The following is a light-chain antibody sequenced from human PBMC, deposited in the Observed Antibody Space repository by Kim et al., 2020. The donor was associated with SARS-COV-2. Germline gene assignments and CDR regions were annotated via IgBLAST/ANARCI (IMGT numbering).Light chain of an antibody. CDR1: QDISSG. CDR3: QQANSFPIT. Sequence: DIQMTQSPSSVSASVGDRVTITCRASQDISSGLAWYQQKPGEAPRLLIYTASNLQSGVPSRFSGSGSGTDFTLIISSLQPEDFATYYCQQANSFPITFGQVTRLEIK. J-gene: IGKJ5*01. V-gene: IGKV1-12*01. CDR2: TAS.